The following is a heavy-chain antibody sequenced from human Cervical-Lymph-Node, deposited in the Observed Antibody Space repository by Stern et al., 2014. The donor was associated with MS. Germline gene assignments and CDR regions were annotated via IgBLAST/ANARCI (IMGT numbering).Heavy chain of an antibody. V-gene: IGHV3-30*18. J-gene: IGHJ4*02. D-gene: IGHD4-23*01. CDR1: GFTFSNSG. Sequence: VLLVESGGGVVQPGRSLRLSCAASGFTFSNSGMHWVRQAPGRGLECVALIAIDGRSRIYADSVKCRFTISRDTSKNTLYLQMNSLRADDTAVYYCAKAPVVYSAPLDYWGQGTLVTVSS. CDR3: AKAPVVYSAPLDY. CDR2: IAIDGRSR.